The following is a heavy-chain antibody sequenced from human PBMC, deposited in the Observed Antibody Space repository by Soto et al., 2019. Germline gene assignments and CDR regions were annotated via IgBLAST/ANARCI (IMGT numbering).Heavy chain of an antibody. CDR1: GFTFDDYA. CDR3: AKADGDGYCSSTSCYYYMDV. Sequence: GGSLRLSCAASGFTFDDYAMHWVRQAPGKGLEWVSGISWNSGSIGYADSVKGRFTISRDNAKNSLYLQMNSLRAEDTALYYCAKADGDGYCSSTSCYYYMDVWGKGTTVTVSS. V-gene: IGHV3-9*01. D-gene: IGHD2-2*03. J-gene: IGHJ6*03. CDR2: ISWNSGSI.